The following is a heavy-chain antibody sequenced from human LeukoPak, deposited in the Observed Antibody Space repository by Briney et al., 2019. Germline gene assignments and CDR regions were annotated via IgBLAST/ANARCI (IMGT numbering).Heavy chain of an antibody. D-gene: IGHD1-26*01. CDR3: AKDGAYSGSYFDY. CDR2: IKQDESEK. CDR1: GFTFSKYW. Sequence: GGSLRLSCAASGFTFSKYWMTWVRQAPGKGLEWVANIKQDESEKYYVDSVKGRFTISRDNSKNTLYLQMNSLRAEDTAVYYCAKDGAYSGSYFDYWGQGTLVTVSS. J-gene: IGHJ4*02. V-gene: IGHV3-7*01.